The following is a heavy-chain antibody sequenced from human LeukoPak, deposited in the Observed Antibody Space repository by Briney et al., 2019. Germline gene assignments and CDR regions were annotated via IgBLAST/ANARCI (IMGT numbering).Heavy chain of an antibody. CDR2: IYYSGST. J-gene: IGHJ4*02. CDR3: ARGGGYYGSGTDFDY. D-gene: IGHD3-10*01. V-gene: IGHV4-59*01. Sequence: SETLSLTCTVSGGSISSYYWSWIRQPPGKGLEWIGYIYYSGSTNYNPSLKSRATISVDTSKNQFSLKLSSVTAADTAVYYCARGGGYYGSGTDFDYWGQGTLVTVSS. CDR1: GGSISSYY.